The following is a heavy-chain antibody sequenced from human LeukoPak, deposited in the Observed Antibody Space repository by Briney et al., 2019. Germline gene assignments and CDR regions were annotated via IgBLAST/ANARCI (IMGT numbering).Heavy chain of an antibody. J-gene: IGHJ4*02. Sequence: PGGSLRLSCTASGFTFGDYAMSWVRQAPGKGLEWVGFIRSKAYGGTTEYAASVKGRFTISRDDSKSIAYLQMNSLKTEDTAVYYYLASDVDTAMVTDYWGQGTLVTVSS. CDR3: LASDVDTAMVTDY. CDR2: IRSKAYGGTT. V-gene: IGHV3-49*04. D-gene: IGHD5-18*01. CDR1: GFTFGDYA.